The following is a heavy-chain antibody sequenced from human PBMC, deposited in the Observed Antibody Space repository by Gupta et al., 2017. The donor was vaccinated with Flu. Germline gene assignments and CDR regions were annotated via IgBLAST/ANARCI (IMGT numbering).Heavy chain of an antibody. V-gene: IGHV3-9*01. Sequence: EVQLVESGGGLVQPGRSRRLSCAAPGITFDDYAMHWVRQAPGKGLECVSGITWNSYSIGYADSVKGRFTLSRDTAKNSLYLQMNSLRPEDTALYYCVKDRGYTWDAIDFWGQGTMVTVSS. J-gene: IGHJ3*01. CDR2: ITWNSYSI. CDR1: GITFDDYA. CDR3: VKDRGYTWDAIDF. D-gene: IGHD2-15*01.